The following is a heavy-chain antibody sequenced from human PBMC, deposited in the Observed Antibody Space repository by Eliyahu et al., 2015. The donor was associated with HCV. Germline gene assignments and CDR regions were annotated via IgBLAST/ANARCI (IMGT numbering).Heavy chain of an antibody. CDR3: GRDGDDRSGPDY. D-gene: IGHD3-22*01. V-gene: IGHV3-48*02. CDR1: GFTFSXYS. CDR2: ITXSSSTI. J-gene: IGHJ4*02. Sequence: EVQLVESGGGLVXPGGSLXLSXAASGFTFSXYSMNWVXQAPGRGLEWVSYITXSSSTIYYADSVKGRFTISRDNAKSSLXLRMSSLRDEDTAVYYCGRDGDDRSGPDYWGQGTLVTVSS.